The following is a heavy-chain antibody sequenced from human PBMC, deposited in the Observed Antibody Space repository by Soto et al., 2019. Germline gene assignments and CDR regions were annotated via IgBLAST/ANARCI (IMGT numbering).Heavy chain of an antibody. CDR2: ISSSSSYI. CDR1: GFTFSSYS. CDR3: GRASYYYDGSGYHGY. V-gene: IGHV3-21*01. D-gene: IGHD3-22*01. J-gene: IGHJ4*02. Sequence: EVQLVESGGGLVKPGGSLRLSCAASGFTFSSYSMNWVRQAPGKGLEWVSSISSSSSYIYYADSVKGRFTISRDNAKNSLYLEMNRLRAEDKAVYYCGRASYYYDGSGYHGYWGQGTLVTVSS.